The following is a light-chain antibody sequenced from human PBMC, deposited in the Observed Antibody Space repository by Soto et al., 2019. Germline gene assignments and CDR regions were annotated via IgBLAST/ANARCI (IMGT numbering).Light chain of an antibody. J-gene: IGKJ2*01. CDR2: GAS. CDR3: QQYGSSPYT. V-gene: IGKV3-20*01. Sequence: EIVLTQSPGTLSLSPGERATLSCRASQSVGSSFLAWYQQKPGQAPRLLIYGASSRATAIPDRFSGRGSGTDFTLTINRLEPEDFAVYYCQQYGSSPYTFGQGTKLEIK. CDR1: QSVGSSF.